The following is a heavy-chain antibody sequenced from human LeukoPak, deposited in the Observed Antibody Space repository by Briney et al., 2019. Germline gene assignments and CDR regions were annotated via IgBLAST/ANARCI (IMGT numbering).Heavy chain of an antibody. CDR2: ISSSSSYI. J-gene: IGHJ4*02. CDR3: ARNPPLFVVAGEAH. Sequence: GGSLRLSCAASGFTFSSYSMNWVRQAPGKGLEWVSSISSSSSYIYCADSVKGRFTISRDNAKNSLYLQTNSLRAEDTAVYYCARNPPLFVVAGEAHWGQGTLVTVSS. D-gene: IGHD6-19*01. V-gene: IGHV3-21*01. CDR1: GFTFSSYS.